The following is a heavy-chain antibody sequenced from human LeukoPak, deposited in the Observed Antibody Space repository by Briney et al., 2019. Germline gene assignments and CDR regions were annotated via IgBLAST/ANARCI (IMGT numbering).Heavy chain of an antibody. CDR3: ARGGEWLQSYNWFDP. D-gene: IGHD5-24*01. CDR2: IYYSGST. J-gene: IGHJ5*02. V-gene: IGHV4-59*08. Sequence: SETLSLTCTVSGGSISSYYWSWIRQPPGKGLEWIGYIYYSGSTNYNPSLMSRVTISVDTSKNQFSLKLSSVTAADTAVYYCARGGEWLQSYNWFDPWGQGTLVTVSS. CDR1: GGSISSYY.